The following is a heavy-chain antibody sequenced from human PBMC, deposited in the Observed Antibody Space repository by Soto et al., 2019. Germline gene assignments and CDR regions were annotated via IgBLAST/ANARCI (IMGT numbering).Heavy chain of an antibody. D-gene: IGHD6-13*01. CDR1: GYTFTSYG. CDR3: ARDGSSGGWYSRVYYYYGMDV. J-gene: IGHJ6*02. V-gene: IGHV1-18*01. Sequence: ASVKVSCKASGYTFTSYGISWVRQAPGQGLEWMGWISAYNGNTNYAQKLQGRVTMTTDTSTSTAYMELRSLRSDDTAVYYCARDGSSGGWYSRVYYYYGMDVWGQGTTVTVSS. CDR2: ISAYNGNT.